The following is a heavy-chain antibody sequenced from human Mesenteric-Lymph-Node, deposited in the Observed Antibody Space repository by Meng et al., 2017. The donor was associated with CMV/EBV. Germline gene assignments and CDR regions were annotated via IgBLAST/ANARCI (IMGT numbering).Heavy chain of an antibody. V-gene: IGHV1-69*05. D-gene: IGHD1-1*01. J-gene: IGHJ5*02. CDR3: TREVRVKNWNDAKWFDP. CDR1: TFTTSG. Sequence: TFTTSGIPWVRQAPGQGLEWMGGIIPIVGTTKAEKELRNSITIATNDTTNTDYMELSSLTSDDTADYCCTREVRVKNWNDAKWFDPWGQGTLVTVSS. CDR2: IIPIVGTT.